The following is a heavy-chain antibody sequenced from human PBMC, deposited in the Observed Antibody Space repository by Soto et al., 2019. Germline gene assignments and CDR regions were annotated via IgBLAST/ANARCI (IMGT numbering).Heavy chain of an antibody. Sequence: QVQLVQSGAEVKKPGASVKVSCKASGYTFTSYGISWVRQAPGQGLEWMGWISAYNGNTNYAQKLQGRVTMTTDTSTSTAYMELRSLRSDDTAVYYCARDDSPYSSSWYSPRTYYYYGMDVWGQGTTVTVSS. J-gene: IGHJ6*02. CDR2: ISAYNGNT. D-gene: IGHD6-13*01. V-gene: IGHV1-18*01. CDR3: ARDDSPYSSSWYSPRTYYYYGMDV. CDR1: GYTFTSYG.